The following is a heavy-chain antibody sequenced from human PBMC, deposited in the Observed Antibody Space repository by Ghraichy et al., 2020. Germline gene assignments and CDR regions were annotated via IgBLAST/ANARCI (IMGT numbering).Heavy chain of an antibody. CDR2: ISSNGGST. CDR3: ARAGDFDY. J-gene: IGHJ4*02. CDR1: GFTFSSYA. V-gene: IGHV3-64*01. Sequence: GGSLRLSCAASGFTFSSYAMHWVRQAPGNGLEYVSAISSNGGSTYYANSVKGRFTISRDNSKNTLYLQMGSLRAEDMAVYYCARAGDFDYWGQGTLVTVSS.